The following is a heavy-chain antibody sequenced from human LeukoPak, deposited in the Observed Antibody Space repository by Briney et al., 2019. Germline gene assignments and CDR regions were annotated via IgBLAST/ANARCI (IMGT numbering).Heavy chain of an antibody. CDR2: INGVNANT. V-gene: IGHV1-3*01. CDR3: ARGGGYGGLIPFDY. J-gene: IGHJ4*02. CDR1: GYTSTTYA. D-gene: IGHD4-23*01. Sequence: ASVKVSCKASGYTSTTYAMHWVRQAPGQMLEWMGWINGVNANTRYSQKLQGRVTITWDTAASTAYVELSSLRSEDTAVYHCARGGGYGGLIPFDYWGQGTLVTVSS.